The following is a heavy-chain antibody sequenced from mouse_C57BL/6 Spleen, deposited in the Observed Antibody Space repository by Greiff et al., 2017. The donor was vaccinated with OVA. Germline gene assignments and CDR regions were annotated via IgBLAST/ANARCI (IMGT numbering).Heavy chain of an antibody. CDR1: GFTFSDYG. CDR3: ARSSYYDYDVLYAMDY. CDR2: ISSGSSTI. D-gene: IGHD2-4*01. V-gene: IGHV5-17*01. Sequence: DVQLVESGGGLVKPGGSLKLSCAASGFTFSDYGMHWVRQAPEKGLEWVAYISSGSSTIYYADTVKGRFTISRDTAKNNLFLQMTSLRSEDTAMYYCARSSYYDYDVLYAMDYWGQGTSVTVSS. J-gene: IGHJ4*01.